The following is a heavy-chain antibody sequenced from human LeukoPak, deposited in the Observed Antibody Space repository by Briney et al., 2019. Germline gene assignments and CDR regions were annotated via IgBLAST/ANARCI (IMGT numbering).Heavy chain of an antibody. V-gene: IGHV3-64*04. J-gene: IGHJ6*02. CDR1: GFAFSAYS. Sequence: TGGSLRLSCSASGFAFSAYSMHWVRQAPGKGREYLSTISSNGDNKHYADSVKGRFTISRDNAKNTLYLQMNSLRGEDTAVYYCAKVGGRNAESYYYGMNVWGQGTTVTVSS. D-gene: IGHD3-10*01. CDR2: ISSNGDNK. CDR3: AKVGGRNAESYYYGMNV.